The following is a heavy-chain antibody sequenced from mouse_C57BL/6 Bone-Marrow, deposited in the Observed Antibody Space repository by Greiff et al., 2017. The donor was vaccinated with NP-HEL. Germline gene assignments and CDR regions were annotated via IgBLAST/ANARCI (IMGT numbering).Heavy chain of an antibody. CDR3: ARWPY. CDR2: IYPGNGDT. V-gene: IGHV1-12*01. CDR1: GYTFTSYR. J-gene: IGHJ3*01. Sequence: QVQLQQSGAELVRPGASVKISCKASGYTFTSYRMHWVQQAPRQGLEWIGDIYPGNGDTSYNQKFKGKATLTVDKSSSTAYMQLSSLKSEDSAVYFCARWPYWGQGTLVTVSA.